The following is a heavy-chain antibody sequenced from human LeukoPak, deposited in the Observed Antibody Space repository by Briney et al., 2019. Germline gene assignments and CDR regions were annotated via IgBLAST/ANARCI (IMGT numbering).Heavy chain of an antibody. CDR1: GFTFRDFW. Sequence: GGSLRLSCAASGFTFRDFWMHWVRQAPGKGLEWVANINQDGSEKYYVDSVKGRFTISRDTAENSLDLQMNNLRAEDTAVYYCARDRGYTSFDYWGQGILVTVSS. D-gene: IGHD5-18*01. CDR3: ARDRGYTSFDY. CDR2: INQDGSEK. V-gene: IGHV3-7*01. J-gene: IGHJ4*02.